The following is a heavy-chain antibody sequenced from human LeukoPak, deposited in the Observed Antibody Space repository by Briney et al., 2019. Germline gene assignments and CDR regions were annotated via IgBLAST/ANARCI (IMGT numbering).Heavy chain of an antibody. CDR3: TRDPGWLEFDY. CDR1: GGSFSTYY. CDR2: INHSGST. D-gene: IGHD5-12*01. Sequence: SETLSLTCAVYGGSFSTYYWSWVRQPPGNGLEWIGEINHSGSTNYNPSLKSRVSVSIDTSKNQFSLQLNSLTPDDTAVYYCTRDPGWLEFDYWGQGTLVTVSS. J-gene: IGHJ4*02. V-gene: IGHV4-34*01.